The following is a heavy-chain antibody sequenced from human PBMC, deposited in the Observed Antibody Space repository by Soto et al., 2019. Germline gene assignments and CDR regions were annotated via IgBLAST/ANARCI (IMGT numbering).Heavy chain of an antibody. J-gene: IGHJ6*02. Sequence: QVQLVQSGAEVKKPGSSVKVSCKASGGTFSSYAISWVRQAPGQGLEWMGGIIPIFGTANYAQQFQGRVTITADESTRTDYMELSSLRSEETAVYYCARDIVVVPAARWDYYYYGMDVWGQGTTVTVSS. CDR1: GGTFSSYA. D-gene: IGHD2-2*01. V-gene: IGHV1-69*01. CDR2: IIPIFGTA. CDR3: ARDIVVVPAARWDYYYYGMDV.